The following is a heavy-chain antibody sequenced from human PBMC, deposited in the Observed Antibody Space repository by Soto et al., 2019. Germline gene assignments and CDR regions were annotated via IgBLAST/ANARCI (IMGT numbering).Heavy chain of an antibody. J-gene: IGHJ4*02. CDR1: GGSISSSSYY. Sequence: SETLSLTCTVSGGSISSSSYYWGWIRQPPGKGLEWIGSIYYSGSTYYNPSLKSRVTISVDTSKNQFSLKLSSVTAADTAVYYCARHYGSGSYSAYYFDYWGQGTLVTVSS. D-gene: IGHD3-10*01. CDR2: IYYSGST. CDR3: ARHYGSGSYSAYYFDY. V-gene: IGHV4-39*01.